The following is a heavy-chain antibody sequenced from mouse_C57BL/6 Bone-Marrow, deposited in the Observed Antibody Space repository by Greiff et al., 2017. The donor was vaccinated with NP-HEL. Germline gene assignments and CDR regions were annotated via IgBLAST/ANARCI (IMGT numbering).Heavy chain of an antibody. CDR2: IYPGDGDT. D-gene: IGHD1-1*01. J-gene: IGHJ2*01. Sequence: QVQLKQSGPELVKPGASVKISCKASGYAFSSSWMNWVKQRPGKGLEWIGRIYPGDGDTNYNGKFKGKATLTADKSSSTAYMQLSSLTSEDSAVYFCARYRNYYGSSYPYYFDYWGQGTTLTVSS. CDR3: ARYRNYYGSSYPYYFDY. V-gene: IGHV1-82*01. CDR1: GYAFSSSW.